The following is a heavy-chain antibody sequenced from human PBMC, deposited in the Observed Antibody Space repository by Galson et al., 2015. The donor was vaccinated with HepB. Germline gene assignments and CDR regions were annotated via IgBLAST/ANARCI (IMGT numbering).Heavy chain of an antibody. Sequence: SVKVSCKASGYTFTGYYMHWVRQAPGQGLEWMGWINPNSGGSNYAQKFQGRVTMTRDTSISTAYMELSRLRSDDTAVYYCARDPVRKMWSDGGIDFWGQGTLVTVSS. CDR3: ARDPVRKMWSDGGIDF. V-gene: IGHV1-2*02. CDR2: INPNSGGS. CDR1: GYTFTGYY. J-gene: IGHJ4*02. D-gene: IGHD1-14*01.